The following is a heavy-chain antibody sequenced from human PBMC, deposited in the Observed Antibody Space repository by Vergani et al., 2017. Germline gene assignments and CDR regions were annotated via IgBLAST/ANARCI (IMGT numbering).Heavy chain of an antibody. CDR2: IRYDGSNK. V-gene: IGHV3-30*02. Sequence: QVQLVESGGGVVQPGGSLRLSCAASGFTFSSYGMHWVRQAPGKGLEWVALIRYDGSNKYYADSVKGRFTISRDNSKNTLYLQMNSLRAEDTAVYYCAKSIWVYYGSGSYGYYYYCMDVWGQGTTVTVSS. D-gene: IGHD3-10*01. CDR3: AKSIWVYYGSGSYGYYYYCMDV. CDR1: GFTFSSYG. J-gene: IGHJ6*02.